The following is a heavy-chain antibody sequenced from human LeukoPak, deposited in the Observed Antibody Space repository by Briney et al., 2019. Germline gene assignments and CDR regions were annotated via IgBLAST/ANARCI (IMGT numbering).Heavy chain of an antibody. V-gene: IGHV4-30-2*01. Sequence: SETLSLTCAVSGGSISSGGYSWSWIRQPPGKGLEWIGYIYHSGSTYYNPSLKSRVTISVDRSKNQFSLKLSSVTAADTAVYYCARERVHGIDVWGQGATVT. J-gene: IGHJ6*02. CDR3: ARERVHGIDV. CDR2: IYHSGST. CDR1: GGSISSGGYS.